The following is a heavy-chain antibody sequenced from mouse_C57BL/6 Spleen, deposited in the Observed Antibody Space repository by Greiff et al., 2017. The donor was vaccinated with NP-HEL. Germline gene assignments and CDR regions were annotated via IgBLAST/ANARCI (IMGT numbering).Heavy chain of an antibody. V-gene: IGHV8-8*01. CDR1: GFSLSTFGMG. CDR2: IWWDDDK. D-gene: IGHD2-2*01. CDR3: ARRVNYGYEGYFDV. J-gene: IGHJ1*03. Sequence: QVQLKESGPGILQPSQTLSLTCSFSGFSLSTFGMGVGWIRQPSGKGLEWLAHIWWDDDKYYNPALKSRLTISKDTSKNQVFLKIANVDTEDTATYYCARRVNYGYEGYFDVWGTGTTVTVSS.